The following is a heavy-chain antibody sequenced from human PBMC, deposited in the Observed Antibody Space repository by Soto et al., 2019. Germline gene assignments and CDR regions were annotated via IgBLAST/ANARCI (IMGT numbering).Heavy chain of an antibody. CDR1: GYTFTAYY. V-gene: IGHV1-2*02. D-gene: IGHD2-8*02. J-gene: IGHJ5*02. Sequence: QVQLVQSGAEVKKPGASVKVSCKASGYTFTAYYINWVRQAPGQGLEWMGWINPNSGGTNFAQNFQGRVTMTRDTSTSTAYMELSRLTSDDTAVYYCAREGRHTILSGPGDWFDPWGQGTLVTVSS. CDR3: AREGRHTILSGPGDWFDP. CDR2: INPNSGGT.